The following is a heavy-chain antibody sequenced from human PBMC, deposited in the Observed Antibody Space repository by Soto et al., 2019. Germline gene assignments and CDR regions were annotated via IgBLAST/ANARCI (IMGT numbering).Heavy chain of an antibody. D-gene: IGHD4-4*01. V-gene: IGHV1-69*13. CDR3: ARVSYSNYGGHYFDY. J-gene: IGHJ4*02. Sequence: SVKVSCKASGGTFSSYAISWVRQAPGQGLEWMGGIIPIFGTANYAQKFQGRVTITADESTSTAYMELSSLRSEDTAVYYCARVSYSNYGGHYFDYWGQGTLVTVSS. CDR2: IIPIFGTA. CDR1: GGTFSSYA.